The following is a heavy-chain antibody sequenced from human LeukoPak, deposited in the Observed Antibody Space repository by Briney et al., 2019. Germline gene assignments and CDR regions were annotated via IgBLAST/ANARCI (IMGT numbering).Heavy chain of an antibody. CDR3: VAEEYGTGSYYESAF. CDR1: SGSIGSDALY. J-gene: IGHJ4*02. D-gene: IGHD3-10*01. CDR2: VHYTRSYSGTT. Sequence: SETQSLTCTVSSGSIGSDALYWGWIRQSPGKGLEWIGSVHYTRSYSGTTYYNPSLESRVTVSTDRSKTLCSLKLTSVTAADTAVYYCVAEEYGTGSYYESAFWGKGGLVTVSS. V-gene: IGHV4-39*01.